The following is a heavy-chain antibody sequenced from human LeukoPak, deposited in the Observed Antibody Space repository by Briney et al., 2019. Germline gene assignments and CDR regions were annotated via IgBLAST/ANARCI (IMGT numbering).Heavy chain of an antibody. V-gene: IGHV4-34*01. CDR3: ARDSAFWLGGAFDI. J-gene: IGHJ3*02. CDR1: GGSFSGYY. D-gene: IGHD3-9*01. Sequence: SETLSLTCAVYGGSFSGYYWSWIRQPPGKGLEWIGEINHSGSTNYNPSLKSRVTISVDTSKNQFSLKLSSVTAADTAVYYCARDSAFWLGGAFDIWGQGTMVTVSS. CDR2: INHSGST.